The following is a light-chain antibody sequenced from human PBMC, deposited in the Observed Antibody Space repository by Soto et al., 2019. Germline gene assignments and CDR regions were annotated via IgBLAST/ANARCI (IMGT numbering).Light chain of an antibody. J-gene: IGLJ1*01. V-gene: IGLV2-14*01. CDR3: SSYTSSSTLGV. Sequence: QSVLTQPASVSGSPGQSITISCTGTSSDVGGYNYVSWYKQHPGKAPKLMIYAVSNRPAEVSNRFSGSKSGNTASLTISGLQAEDEADYYCSSYTSSSTLGVFGTGTKVTVL. CDR2: AVS. CDR1: SSDVGGYNY.